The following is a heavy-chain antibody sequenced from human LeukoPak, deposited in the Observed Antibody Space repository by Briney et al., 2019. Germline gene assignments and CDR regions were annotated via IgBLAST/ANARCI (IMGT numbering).Heavy chain of an antibody. V-gene: IGHV4-34*01. CDR1: GGSFSGYY. CDR3: ASPYHDILTGYYSFDY. J-gene: IGHJ4*02. CDR2: INHRGST. Sequence: SETLSLTCAVYGGSFSGYYWSWIRQPPGKGLEWIGEINHRGSTNYNPSLKSRVTISVDTSKNQFSLKLSSVTAADTAVYYCASPYHDILTGYYSFDYWGQGTLVTVSS. D-gene: IGHD3-9*01.